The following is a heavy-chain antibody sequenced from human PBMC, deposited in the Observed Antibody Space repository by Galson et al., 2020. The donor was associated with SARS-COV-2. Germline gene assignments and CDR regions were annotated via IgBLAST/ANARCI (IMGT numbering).Heavy chain of an antibody. CDR3: ARDKRGMDV. Sequence: GSLRLSCVASGFTFNTYSMHWVRQAPGKGLEWVSFISSASSAMYYADSVKGRFSISRDNAKNSLYLQMNSLRAEDTAVYYCARDKRGMDVWGQGTTVTVSS. CDR1: GFTFNTYS. J-gene: IGHJ6*02. V-gene: IGHV3-48*04. CDR2: ISSASSAM.